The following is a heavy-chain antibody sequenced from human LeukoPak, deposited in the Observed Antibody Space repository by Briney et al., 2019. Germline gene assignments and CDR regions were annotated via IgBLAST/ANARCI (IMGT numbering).Heavy chain of an antibody. CDR2: MNPNSGNT. CDR3: AREGSYPYNWFDP. V-gene: IGHV1-8*01. J-gene: IGHJ5*02. D-gene: IGHD3-10*01. Sequence: ASATVSCKASGYTYTSYDINWVRQATGQGLEWMGWMNPNSGNTGYTQKFQSRVTMTRNTSISTAYIELSSLRSEDTAVYYCAREGSYPYNWFDPWGQGTLVTVSS. CDR1: GYTYTSYD.